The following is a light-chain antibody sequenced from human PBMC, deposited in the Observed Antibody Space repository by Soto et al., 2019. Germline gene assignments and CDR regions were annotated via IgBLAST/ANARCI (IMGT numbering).Light chain of an antibody. V-gene: IGKV3-11*01. CDR1: QSVGRY. Sequence: EVVMAQSPAALFLSPGERATLSCRASQSVGRYLAWFQQKPGQAPRLLIYDSSDRATGIPARFSGSGSGTDFTLTISSLEPDDFAVYYCQQRNNWPWTFGQGTKVDIK. CDR3: QQRNNWPWT. CDR2: DSS. J-gene: IGKJ1*01.